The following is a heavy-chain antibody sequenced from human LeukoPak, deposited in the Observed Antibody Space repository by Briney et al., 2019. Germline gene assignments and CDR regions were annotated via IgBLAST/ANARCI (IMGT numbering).Heavy chain of an antibody. CDR3: ARDSLGATHFDY. CDR1: GFTFSSYE. Sequence: GGSLRLSCAASGFTFSSYEMNWVRQAPGKGLECHSYISSSGSTIYYADSVKGRFTISRDNAKNSLYLQMNSLRAEDTAIYYCARDSLGATHFDYWGQGTLVTVSS. CDR2: ISSSGSTI. D-gene: IGHD1-26*01. V-gene: IGHV3-48*03. J-gene: IGHJ4*02.